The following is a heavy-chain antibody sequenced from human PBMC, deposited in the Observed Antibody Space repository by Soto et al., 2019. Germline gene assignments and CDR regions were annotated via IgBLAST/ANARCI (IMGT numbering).Heavy chain of an antibody. D-gene: IGHD3-9*01. J-gene: IGHJ6*02. Sequence: PGGSLRLSCAASGITFSDYYMNWVRQAPGKGLEWVSYISSSSSTIYYADSVKGRFTISRDNAKNSLYLQMNSLRDEDTAVYYWARRQFIDWALDGMDVWGQGTTVTVSS. CDR2: ISSSSSTI. V-gene: IGHV3-48*02. CDR3: ARRQFIDWALDGMDV. CDR1: GITFSDYY.